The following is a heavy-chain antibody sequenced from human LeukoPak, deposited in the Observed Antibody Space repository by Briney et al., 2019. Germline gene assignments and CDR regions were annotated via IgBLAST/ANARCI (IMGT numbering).Heavy chain of an antibody. J-gene: IGHJ6*03. D-gene: IGHD3-10*01. CDR1: GFTFSSYA. CDR2: ISYDGSNK. Sequence: GGSLRLSCAASGFTFSSYAMHWVRQAPGKGLEWVALISYDGSNKYYADSVKGRFTISRDNSKNTVYLQMNSLRAEDTAVYYCARGPMVRGIIESYYYMDVWGKGTTVTVSS. CDR3: ARGPMVRGIIESYYYMDV. V-gene: IGHV3-30*04.